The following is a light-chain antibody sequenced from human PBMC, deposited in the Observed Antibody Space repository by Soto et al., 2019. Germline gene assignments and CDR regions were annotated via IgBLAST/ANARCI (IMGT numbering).Light chain of an antibody. CDR3: QQYNSYSIT. Sequence: EIVLTQSPGTLSLSPGERATLSCRASQSVSNNYLAWYQQKPGQAPRLLIYGASSRATGIPDRFSGSGSATEFTLTISSLQPDDFATYYCQQYNSYSITFGQGTRLEIK. CDR2: GAS. CDR1: QSVSNNY. J-gene: IGKJ5*01. V-gene: IGKV3-20*01.